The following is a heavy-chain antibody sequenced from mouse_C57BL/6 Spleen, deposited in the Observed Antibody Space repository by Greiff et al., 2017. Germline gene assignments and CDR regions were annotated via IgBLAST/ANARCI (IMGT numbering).Heavy chain of an antibody. J-gene: IGHJ2*01. D-gene: IGHD1-1*01. Sequence: EVHLVESGGGLVKPGGSLKLSCAASGFTFSDYGMHWARQAPEKGLEWVAYISSGSSTIYYADTVKGRFTISRDNAKNTLFLQMASLRYEDTAMYYCARSGSSPLFDDWGKGTTLTVSS. V-gene: IGHV5-17*01. CDR3: ARSGSSPLFDD. CDR1: GFTFSDYG. CDR2: ISSGSSTI.